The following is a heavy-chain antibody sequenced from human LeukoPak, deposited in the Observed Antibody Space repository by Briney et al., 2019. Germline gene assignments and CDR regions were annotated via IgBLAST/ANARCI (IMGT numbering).Heavy chain of an antibody. D-gene: IGHD3-3*01. Sequence: ASVKVSCKASGNTFTSYYMHWVRQAPGQGLEWMGWINPNSGGTNYAQKFQGWVTMTRDTSISTAYMELSRLRSDDTAVYYCARERYDFWSGPYYYYYGMDVWGQGTTVTVSS. V-gene: IGHV1-2*04. J-gene: IGHJ6*02. CDR1: GNTFTSYY. CDR3: ARERYDFWSGPYYYYYGMDV. CDR2: INPNSGGT.